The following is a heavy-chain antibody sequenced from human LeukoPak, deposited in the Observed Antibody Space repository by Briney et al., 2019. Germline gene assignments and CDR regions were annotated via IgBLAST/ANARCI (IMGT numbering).Heavy chain of an antibody. V-gene: IGHV4-61*05. CDR3: ARWQYTISSGWFDH. D-gene: IGHD6-6*01. J-gene: IGHJ5*02. CDR1: GGSISSSSYY. CDR2: IYYSGGT. Sequence: SETLSLTCSVSGGSISSSSYYWGWIRQPPGKGLEWIGSIYYSGGTNYNPSLQGRVSISVDTSKIQFSLKLSSVTAADTAVYYCARWQYTISSGWFDHWGQGTLVTVSS.